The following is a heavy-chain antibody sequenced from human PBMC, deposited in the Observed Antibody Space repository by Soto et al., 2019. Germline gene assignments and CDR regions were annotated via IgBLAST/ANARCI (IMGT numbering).Heavy chain of an antibody. CDR1: GFTFRSYV. J-gene: IGHJ6*02. CDR3: AKDLSREVATTTKMYYHYGMDV. D-gene: IGHD5-12*01. Sequence: QVQLVESGGGVVQPGRSLRLSCAASGFTFRSYVMHWVRQAPGKGLEWVAIISYDGSNKYYVNSVKGRFTISRDNSNNTVYLQMNSLRAEDSAIYYCAKDLSREVATTTKMYYHYGMDVWCQGTTVTVSS. CDR2: ISYDGSNK. V-gene: IGHV3-30*18.